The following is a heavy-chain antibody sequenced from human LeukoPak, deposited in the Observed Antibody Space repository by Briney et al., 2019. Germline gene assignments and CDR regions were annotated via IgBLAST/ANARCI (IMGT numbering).Heavy chain of an antibody. D-gene: IGHD5-12*01. Sequence: PGGSLRLSCTASGFTFGGYAMSWFRQAPGKGLEWVGFIRSKAYGGTTEYAASVKGRFTISRDDSKSIAYLQMNSLKTEDTAVYYCTRQAGVATPRDYWGQGTLVTVSS. V-gene: IGHV3-49*03. CDR3: TRQAGVATPRDY. CDR1: GFTFGGYA. CDR2: IRSKAYGGTT. J-gene: IGHJ4*02.